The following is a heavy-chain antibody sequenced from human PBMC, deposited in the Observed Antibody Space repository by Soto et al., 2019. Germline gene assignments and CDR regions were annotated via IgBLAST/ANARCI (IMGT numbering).Heavy chain of an antibody. J-gene: IGHJ4*02. CDR2: ISYSGSDT. CDR1: GFTFGKNA. Sequence: QPGGSLRLSCVGSGFTFGKNAMSWVRQAAGKGLQWVSAISYSGSDTFYADSVKGRFTISRDNSRNTLFLQMNSLRAEDTAVYYCARGDSGYDFWGQGTLVTVSS. CDR3: ARGDSGYDF. V-gene: IGHV3-23*01. D-gene: IGHD5-12*01.